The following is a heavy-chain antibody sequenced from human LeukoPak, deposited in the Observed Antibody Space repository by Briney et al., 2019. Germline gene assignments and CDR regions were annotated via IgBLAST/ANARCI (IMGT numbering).Heavy chain of an antibody. D-gene: IGHD5-24*01. CDR3: ARVQLPDVTGAFDI. Sequence: PSETLSLTCTVFGDSISSYYWSWIRQAAGKGLEWIGRIHTNGRIDYNPSLKSRVSMSIDTSKYRFSLKVTSVTAADTAVYYCARVQLPDVTGAFDIWGQGTMVTVSS. CDR1: GDSISSYY. V-gene: IGHV4-4*07. J-gene: IGHJ3*02. CDR2: IHTNGRI.